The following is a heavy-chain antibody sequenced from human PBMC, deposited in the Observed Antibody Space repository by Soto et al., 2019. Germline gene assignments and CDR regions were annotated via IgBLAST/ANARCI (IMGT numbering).Heavy chain of an antibody. V-gene: IGHV4-4*02. J-gene: IGHJ4*02. CDR3: ARAAMGGSSWPFDY. CDR1: GGSISSSNW. Sequence: QVQLQESGPGLVKPSGTLSLTCAVSGGSISSSNWWSWVRQPPGKGLEWIGEIYHSGSTNYNPSLKCRVTIAVDKSKTQFSLELSSVTAADTAVYYCARAAMGGSSWPFDYWGQGTLVTVSS. D-gene: IGHD6-13*01. CDR2: IYHSGST.